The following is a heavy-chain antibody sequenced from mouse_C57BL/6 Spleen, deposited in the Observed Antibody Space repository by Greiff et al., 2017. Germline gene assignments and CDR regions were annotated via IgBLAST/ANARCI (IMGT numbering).Heavy chain of an antibody. V-gene: IGHV1-82*01. CDR2: IYPGDGDT. Sequence: QVQLKQSGPELVKPGASVKISCKASGYAFSSSWMNWVKQRPGKGLEWIGRIYPGDGDTNYNGKFKGKATLTADKSSSTAYMQLSSLTSEASAVYFCARGGTTVAPDYWGQGTTLTVSS. J-gene: IGHJ2*01. D-gene: IGHD1-1*01. CDR1: GYAFSSSW. CDR3: ARGGTTVAPDY.